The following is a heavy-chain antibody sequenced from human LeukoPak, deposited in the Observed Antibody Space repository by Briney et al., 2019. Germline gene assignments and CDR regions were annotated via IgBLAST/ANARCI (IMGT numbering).Heavy chain of an antibody. Sequence: SETLSHTCTVSGGSISSYYWSWIRQPPGKGLEWIGYIYYSGSTNYNPSLKSRVTISVDTSKNQFSLKLSSVTAADTAVYYCARAKDYYYDSSGLFDYWGQGTLVTVSS. CDR3: ARAKDYYYDSSGLFDY. CDR1: GGSISSYY. V-gene: IGHV4-59*01. D-gene: IGHD3-22*01. CDR2: IYYSGST. J-gene: IGHJ4*02.